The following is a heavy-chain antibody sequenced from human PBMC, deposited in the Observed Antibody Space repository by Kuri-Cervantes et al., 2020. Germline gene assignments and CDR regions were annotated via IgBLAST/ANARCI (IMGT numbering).Heavy chain of an antibody. CDR3: ARCYDLLSGMDV. J-gene: IGHJ6*02. CDR2: INPNSGGT. Sequence: ASVKVSCKASGYTFTGYYLHWVRQAPGQGLDWLGWINPNSGGTSYAQKFQGRVTMTRDTSTSTAYMELRSLRSDDTAVYYCARCYDLLSGMDVWGQGTTVTDSS. D-gene: IGHD3/OR15-3a*01. CDR1: GYTFTGYY. V-gene: IGHV1-2*02.